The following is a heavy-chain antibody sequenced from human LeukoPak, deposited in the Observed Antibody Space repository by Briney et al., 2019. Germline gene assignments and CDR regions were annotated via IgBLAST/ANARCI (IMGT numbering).Heavy chain of an antibody. J-gene: IGHJ6*03. CDR1: GFTFSDHY. Sequence: GGSLRLSCAASGFTFSDHYMSWISQAPGKGLEWVSYISSSGSTIYYADSVKGRFTISRDNAKNSLYLQMNSLRAEDTAVYYCARDNVYSSYYYYYYMDVWGNGTTVTVPS. CDR3: ARDNVYSSYYYYYYMDV. V-gene: IGHV3-11*01. CDR2: ISSSGSTI. D-gene: IGHD2-15*01.